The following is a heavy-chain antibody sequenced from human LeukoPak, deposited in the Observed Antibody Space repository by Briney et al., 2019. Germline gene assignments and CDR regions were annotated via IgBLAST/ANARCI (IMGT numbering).Heavy chain of an antibody. CDR1: GGSFSGYY. J-gene: IGHJ4*02. D-gene: IGHD5-18*01. Sequence: SETLSLTCAVYGGSFSGYYWSWIRQPPGKGLEWIGEINHSGSTNYNPSLKSRVTISVDTSKNQFSLKLSSVTAADTAVYYCARGLSYGSTLDYWGQGTLVTVSS. CDR3: ARGLSYGSTLDY. CDR2: INHSGST. V-gene: IGHV4-34*01.